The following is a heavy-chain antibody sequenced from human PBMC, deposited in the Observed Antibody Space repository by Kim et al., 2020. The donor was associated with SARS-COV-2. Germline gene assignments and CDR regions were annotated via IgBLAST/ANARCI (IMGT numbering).Heavy chain of an antibody. V-gene: IGHV1-24*01. CDR1: GYTLTELS. Sequence: ASVKVSCKVSGYTLTELSMHWVRQAPGKGLEWMGGFDPEDGETIYAQKFQGRVTMTEDTSTDTAYMELSSLRSEDTAVYYCATVFSGSYRGYYYYGMDVWGQGTTVTVSS. J-gene: IGHJ6*02. CDR2: FDPEDGET. CDR3: ATVFSGSYRGYYYYGMDV. D-gene: IGHD1-26*01.